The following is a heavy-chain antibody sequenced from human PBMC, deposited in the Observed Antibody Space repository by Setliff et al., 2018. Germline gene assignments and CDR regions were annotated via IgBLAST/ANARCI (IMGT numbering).Heavy chain of an antibody. CDR2: ISAYNGNT. D-gene: IGHD3-3*01. V-gene: IGHV1-18*01. J-gene: IGHJ6*03. CDR3: ARGGGQIHYDFWSGYFSDPQPNYYYYYMDV. Sequence: GASVKVSCKASGYSFSAYFIHWVRQAPGQGLEWMGWISAYNGNTNYAQKLQGRVTMTTDTSTSTAYMELRSLRSDDTAVYYCARGGGQIHYDFWSGYFSDPQPNYYYYYMDVWGKGTTVTV. CDR1: GYSFSAYF.